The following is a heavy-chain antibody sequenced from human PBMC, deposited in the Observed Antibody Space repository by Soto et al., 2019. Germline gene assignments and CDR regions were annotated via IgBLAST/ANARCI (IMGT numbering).Heavy chain of an antibody. V-gene: IGHV3-74*01. Sequence: EVQLVESGGGLVQPGGSLRLSCAASGFAFSNYWIHWVRQASGKGLVWVSRMNSDGTSTSYADSVRGRFTISRDNAKNTLYLQMNSLRAEDTAVYYCTRSGDADYEQRDDAFDIWGQGTMVTVSS. CDR3: TRSGDADYEQRDDAFDI. CDR2: MNSDGTST. D-gene: IGHD4-17*01. CDR1: GFAFSNYW. J-gene: IGHJ3*02.